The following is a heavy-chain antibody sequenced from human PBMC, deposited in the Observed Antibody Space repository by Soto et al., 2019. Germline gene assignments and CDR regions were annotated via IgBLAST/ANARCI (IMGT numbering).Heavy chain of an antibody. V-gene: IGHV4-30-4*01. CDR2: IYYSGST. J-gene: IGHJ3*02. CDR1: GGSISSGDYY. D-gene: IGHD2-21*02. CDR3: AREPVAYCGSDCGGLDAFDI. Sequence: LSLTCTVSGGSISSGDYYWSWIRQPPGKGLEWIGYIYYSGSTYYNPSLKSRVTISVDTSKNQFSLKLSSVTAADTAVYYCAREPVAYCGSDCGGLDAFDIWGQGTMVTVSS.